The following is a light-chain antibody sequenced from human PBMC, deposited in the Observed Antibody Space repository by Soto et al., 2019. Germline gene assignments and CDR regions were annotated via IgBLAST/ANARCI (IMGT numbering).Light chain of an antibody. CDR2: STN. CDR1: SGSVSTNHY. J-gene: IGLJ2*01. CDR3: VLYMGGGISV. Sequence: QTVVTQEPSFSVSPGGTVTLTCALSSGSVSTNHYPSWYQQTPGQAPRTLIYSTNTRSSGVPDRFSGSILGNKAALTITGAQADDESDFYCVLYMGGGISVFGGGTKLTVL. V-gene: IGLV8-61*01.